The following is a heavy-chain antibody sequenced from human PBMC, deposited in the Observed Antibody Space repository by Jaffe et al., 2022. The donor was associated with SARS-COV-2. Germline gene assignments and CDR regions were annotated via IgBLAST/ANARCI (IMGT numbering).Heavy chain of an antibody. CDR2: IYTSGST. J-gene: IGHJ4*02. CDR3: ARVNPHYYDSSGYYVGHFDY. D-gene: IGHD3-22*01. Sequence: QVQLQESGPGLVKPSQTLSLTCTVSGGSISSGSYYWSWIRQPAGKGLEWIGRIYTSGSTNYNPSLKSRVTISVDTSKNQFSLKLSSVTAADTAVYYCARVNPHYYDSSGYYVGHFDYWGQGTLVTVSS. V-gene: IGHV4-61*02. CDR1: GGSISSGSYY.